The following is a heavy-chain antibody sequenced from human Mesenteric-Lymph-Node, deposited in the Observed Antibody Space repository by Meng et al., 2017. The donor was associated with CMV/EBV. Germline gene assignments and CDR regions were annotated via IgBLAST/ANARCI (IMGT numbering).Heavy chain of an antibody. Sequence: TFTNYNMDWVRQAPGKGLEWVSSISSSSTSIYYADSVKGRFTISRDNAKNSLYLQMNSLRAEDTAVYYCARSTYYYDSSGYHYYFDYWGQGTLVTVSS. J-gene: IGHJ4*02. CDR1: TFTNYN. CDR3: ARSTYYYDSSGYHYYFDY. V-gene: IGHV3-21*01. CDR2: ISSSSTSI. D-gene: IGHD3-22*01.